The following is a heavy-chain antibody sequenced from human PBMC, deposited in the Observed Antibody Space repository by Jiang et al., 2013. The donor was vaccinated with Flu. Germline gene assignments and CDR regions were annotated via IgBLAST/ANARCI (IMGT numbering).Heavy chain of an antibody. CDR1: GFTFSSYG. CDR2: ISSDGSNK. CDR3: AKDSRGYDSYFDI. J-gene: IGHJ3*02. V-gene: IGHV3-30*18. Sequence: PGRSLRLSCEASGFTFSSYGMHWVRQAPGKGLEWVAVISSDGSNKYYADSAKGRFTISRDNSKNTLYLQMNSLRAEDTAVYYCAKDSRGYDSYFDIWGQGTMVTVSS. D-gene: IGHD3-22*01.